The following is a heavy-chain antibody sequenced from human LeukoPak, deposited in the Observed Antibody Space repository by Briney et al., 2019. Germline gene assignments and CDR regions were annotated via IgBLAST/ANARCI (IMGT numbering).Heavy chain of an antibody. CDR2: IYYSGST. J-gene: IGHJ4*02. CDR3: ARQGAAAGDFDY. V-gene: IGHV4-39*01. CDR1: GGSISSSSYY. Sequence: SETLSLTCTVSGGSISSSSYYWGWIRQPPGKGLEWIGSIYYSGSTYYNPSLKSRVTISVDTSKNQFSLKLSSVTAADTAVCYCARQGAAAGDFDYWGQGTLVTVSS. D-gene: IGHD6-13*01.